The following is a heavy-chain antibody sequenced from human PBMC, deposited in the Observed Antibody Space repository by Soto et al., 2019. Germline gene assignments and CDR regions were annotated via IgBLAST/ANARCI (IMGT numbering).Heavy chain of an antibody. V-gene: IGHV3-23*01. J-gene: IGHJ6*02. Sequence: GGSLRLSCAASGFIFTDYAMTWVRQAPGKGLEWVSGLSGSGGDTYYADSVKGRFTVSRDNSRNTLYLQMNSLRSDDTAVYYCARCIQGDYYYGMDVWGQGTTVTVSS. CDR2: LSGSGGDT. CDR3: ARCIQGDYYYGMDV. CDR1: GFIFTDYA. D-gene: IGHD5-18*01.